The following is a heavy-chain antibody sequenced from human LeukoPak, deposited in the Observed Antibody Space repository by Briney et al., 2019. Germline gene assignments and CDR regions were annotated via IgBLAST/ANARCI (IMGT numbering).Heavy chain of an antibody. V-gene: IGHV1-18*01. CDR1: GYTFTSYG. CDR2: ISAYNGNT. CDR3: ARDGDYDILTGYYKGIDY. J-gene: IGHJ4*02. D-gene: IGHD3-9*01. Sequence: ASVKVSCKASGYTFTSYGISWVRQAPGQGLELMGWISAYNGNTNYAQKLQGRVTITTDTSTSTAYMELRSLRSDDTAVYYCARDGDYDILTGYYKGIDYWGQGTLVTVSS.